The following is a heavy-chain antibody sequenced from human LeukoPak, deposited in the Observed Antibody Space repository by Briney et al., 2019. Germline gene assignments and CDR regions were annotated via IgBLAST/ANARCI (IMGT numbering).Heavy chain of an antibody. V-gene: IGHV4-59*08. CDR3: ARKTYCSGGRCYGEDWSDP. J-gene: IGHJ5*02. CDR2: IYYTGIA. D-gene: IGHD2-15*01. CDR1: GGSISGYH. Sequence: SETLSLTCTVTGGSISGYHWNWIRQSPGKGLEWIANIYYTGIADYNPSLKSRVTTSVDTSKNEISLILSSVTAADTAVYYCARKTYCSGGRCYGEDWSDPWGQGTLVTVSS.